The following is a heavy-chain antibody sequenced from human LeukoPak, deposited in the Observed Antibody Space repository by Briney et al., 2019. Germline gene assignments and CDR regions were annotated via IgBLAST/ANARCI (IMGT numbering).Heavy chain of an antibody. CDR1: GFTFSSYA. V-gene: IGHV3-30*14. Sequence: PGGSLRLSCAASGFTFSSYAMDWVRQAPGKGLEWVAVISYDGSNKYYADSVKGRFTISRDNSKNTLYLQMNSLRAEDTAVYYCAGRYDSSGYPLHWGQGTPVTVSS. CDR2: ISYDGSNK. CDR3: AGRYDSSGYPLH. J-gene: IGHJ4*02. D-gene: IGHD3-22*01.